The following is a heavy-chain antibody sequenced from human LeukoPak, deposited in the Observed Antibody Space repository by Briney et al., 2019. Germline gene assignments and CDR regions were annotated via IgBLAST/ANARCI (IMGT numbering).Heavy chain of an antibody. V-gene: IGHV1-3*01. CDR1: GYTFTSYA. J-gene: IGHJ5*02. CDR2: INVGNGNT. CDR3: ARGPTRPWFDP. Sequence: ASVKASCKASGYTFTSYAMHWVRQAPGQRLEWMGWINVGNGNTKYSQKFQGRVTITRDTSASTAYMELSSLRSEDTAVYYCARGPTRPWFDPWGQGTLVTVSS. D-gene: IGHD5-12*01.